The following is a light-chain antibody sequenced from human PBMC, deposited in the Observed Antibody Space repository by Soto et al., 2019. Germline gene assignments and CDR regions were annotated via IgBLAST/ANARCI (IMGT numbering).Light chain of an antibody. J-gene: IGLJ1*01. V-gene: IGLV2-14*01. CDR3: SSYTSSSLYV. Sequence: QSVLTQPASVSGSPGRSITISCTGTSSDVGGSNYVSWYQQLPGKAPKLMIYDVSDRPSGVSNRFSGSKSGNTASLTISGLQAEDEADYYCSSYTSSSLYVFGTGTKVTVL. CDR2: DVS. CDR1: SSDVGGSNY.